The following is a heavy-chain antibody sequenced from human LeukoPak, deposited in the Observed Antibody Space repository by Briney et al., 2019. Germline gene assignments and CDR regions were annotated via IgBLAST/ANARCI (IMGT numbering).Heavy chain of an antibody. CDR2: INPSGSST. V-gene: IGHV1-46*01. CDR3: ARDNSVGDVAWWFDP. J-gene: IGHJ5*02. CDR1: GYSFTSHY. D-gene: IGHD1-26*01. Sequence: GASVKVSCKASGYSFTSHYMHWVRQAPGQGLEWLGQINPSGSSTLYAQKFQGRVTMTRDMSTTTDYMELSSLRSEDTAVYYCARDNSVGDVAWWFDPWGQGTLVTVSS.